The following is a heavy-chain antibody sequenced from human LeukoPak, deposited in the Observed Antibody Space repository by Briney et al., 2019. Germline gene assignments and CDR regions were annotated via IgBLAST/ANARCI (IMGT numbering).Heavy chain of an antibody. V-gene: IGHV3-7*03. CDR1: GLTFSSSW. J-gene: IGHJ4*02. Sequence: GGSLRLSCAVSGLTFSSSWVDWVRQAPGKGLEWVASINPDGNKKYSADSVKGRFTISRDNAENSLYLQMNSLRAEDAAVYYCARDKEVYYYASGSLGYWGQGTLVTVSS. D-gene: IGHD3-10*01. CDR3: ARDKEVYYYASGSLGY. CDR2: INPDGNKK.